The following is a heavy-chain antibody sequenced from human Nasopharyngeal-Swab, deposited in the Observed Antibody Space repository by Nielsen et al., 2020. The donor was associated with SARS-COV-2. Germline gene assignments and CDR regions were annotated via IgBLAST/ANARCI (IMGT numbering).Heavy chain of an antibody. D-gene: IGHD3-10*01. CDR2: ISSSSSTT. V-gene: IGHV3-48*01. J-gene: IGHJ4*02. Sequence: GESLKISCAASGFTFSTYRMNWVRQAPGKGLEWVSYISSSSSTTYYADSVKGRFTISRDNAKNSLYLQMHSLRAEDTAVYYCARDPLTYYYGSGNYYNEYYFDYWGQGTLVTVSS. CDR3: ARDPLTYYYGSGNYYNEYYFDY. CDR1: GFTFSTYR.